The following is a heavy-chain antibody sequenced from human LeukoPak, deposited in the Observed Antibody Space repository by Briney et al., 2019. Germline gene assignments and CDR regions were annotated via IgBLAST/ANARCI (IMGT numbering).Heavy chain of an antibody. Sequence: PGGSLRLSCAASGFTFSSYSMNWVRQAPGKGLEWVSSISSSSSSYIYYADSVKGRFTISRDNAKNSLYLQMNSLRAEDTAVYYCARVRYCSSTSCYTDAFDIWGQGTMVTVSS. J-gene: IGHJ3*02. CDR1: GFTFSSYS. V-gene: IGHV3-21*01. D-gene: IGHD2-2*02. CDR3: ARVRYCSSTSCYTDAFDI. CDR2: ISSSSSSYI.